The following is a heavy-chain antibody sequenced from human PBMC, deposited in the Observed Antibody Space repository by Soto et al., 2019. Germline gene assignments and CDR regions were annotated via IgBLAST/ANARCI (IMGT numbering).Heavy chain of an antibody. CDR2: LYYTGTT. V-gene: IGHV4-59*01. J-gene: IGHJ4*02. Sequence: PSETLYLPSAVSGDSINNSYWSWLRQPPGTGLEWIGNLYYTGTTAFSPSVESGVAVSVDTSKSQFSLKLNSVDAAYTAVYYCAKYRRTEAEGFTLDYWGRGPLVTVSS. CDR1: GDSINNSY. D-gene: IGHD6-13*01. CDR3: AKYRRTEAEGFTLDY.